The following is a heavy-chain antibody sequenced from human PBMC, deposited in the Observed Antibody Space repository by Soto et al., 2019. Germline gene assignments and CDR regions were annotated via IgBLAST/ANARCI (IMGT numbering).Heavy chain of an antibody. CDR2: ISSSSSYI. D-gene: IGHD2-15*01. CDR1: GFTFSSYS. V-gene: IGHV3-21*01. J-gene: IGHJ4*02. CDR3: ARVVVVAATSPAFDY. Sequence: PGGSLRLSCSASGFTFSSYSMNWVRQAPGKGLEWVSSISSSSSYIYYADSVKGRFTISRDNAKNSLYLQMNSLRAEDTAVYYCARVVVVAATSPAFDYWGQGTLVTVSS.